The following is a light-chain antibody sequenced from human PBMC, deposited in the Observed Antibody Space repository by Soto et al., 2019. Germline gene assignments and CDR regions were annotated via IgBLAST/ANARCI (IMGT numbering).Light chain of an antibody. CDR1: QSISSC. J-gene: IGKJ1*01. V-gene: IGKV1-5*01. CDR3: QQYNSYSQT. Sequence: DIQMTQSPCTLSASLGDRVTITCRAGQSISSCVAWYQQKPGKAPKLLIYDASSLESGVPSRFSGSGSGTEFTLTISSLQPDDFATYYCQQYNSYSQTFGQGTKVDIK. CDR2: DAS.